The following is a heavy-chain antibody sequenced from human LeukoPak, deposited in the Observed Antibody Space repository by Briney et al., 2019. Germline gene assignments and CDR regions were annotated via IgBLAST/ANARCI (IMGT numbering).Heavy chain of an antibody. D-gene: IGHD1-26*01. J-gene: IGHJ4*02. V-gene: IGHV3-74*01. CDR3: TRATGSFYGLGY. CDR1: GFTFSSYW. Sequence: GGSLRLSCAASGFTFSSYWMHWVRQAPGKGLLWVSRINSDGSVTTYADSVKGRFTISRDNAKDTLYLQMNSLRAEDTAVYYCTRATGSFYGLGYWGQGTLVTVSS. CDR2: INSDGSVT.